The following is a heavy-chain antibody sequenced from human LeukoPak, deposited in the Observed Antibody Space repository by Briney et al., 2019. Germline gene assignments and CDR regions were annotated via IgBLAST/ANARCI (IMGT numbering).Heavy chain of an antibody. V-gene: IGHV1-2*02. D-gene: IGHD2-15*01. J-gene: IGHJ4*02. CDR1: GYTFTGYY. CDR3: ARWWELYYFDY. CDR2: INPNSGGT. Sequence: ASVKVSCKASGYTFTGYYMHWVRQAPGQGLEWMGWINPNSGGTNYAQKFQGRVTMARDTSISTAYMELSRLRSADTAVYYCARWWELYYFDYWGQGTLVTVSS.